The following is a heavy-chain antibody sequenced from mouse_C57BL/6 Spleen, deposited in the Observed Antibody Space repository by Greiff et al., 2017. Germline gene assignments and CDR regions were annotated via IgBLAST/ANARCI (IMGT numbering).Heavy chain of an antibody. D-gene: IGHD2-13*01. CDR1: GFSLTSYG. V-gene: IGHV2-6-1*01. CDR2: IWSDGST. J-gene: IGHJ3*01. Sequence: VKLVESGPGLVAPSQSLSITCTVSGFSLTSYGVHWVRQPPGKGLEWLVVIWSDGSTTYNSALKSRLSISKVNSKSQVFLKMNSLQTDDTAMYYCARHGDYLAWFAYWGQGTLVTVSA. CDR3: ARHGDYLAWFAY.